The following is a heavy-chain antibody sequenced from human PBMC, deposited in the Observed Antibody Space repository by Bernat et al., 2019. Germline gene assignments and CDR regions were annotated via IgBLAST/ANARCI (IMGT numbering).Heavy chain of an antibody. CDR1: GYTFTSYG. CDR2: ISAYNGNT. Sequence: QVQLVQSGAEVKKPGASVKVSCKASGYTFTSYGISWVRQAPGQRLEWMGWISAYNGNTNYAQKLQGRVTMTTDTSTSTAYMELRSLRSDDTAVYYCARDAPGEQQLGRAVYYYYGMDVWGQGTTVTVSS. D-gene: IGHD6-13*01. J-gene: IGHJ6*02. V-gene: IGHV1-18*01. CDR3: ARDAPGEQQLGRAVYYYYGMDV.